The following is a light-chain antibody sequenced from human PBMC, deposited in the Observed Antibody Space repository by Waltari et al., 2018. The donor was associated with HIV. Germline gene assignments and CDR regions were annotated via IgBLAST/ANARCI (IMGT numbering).Light chain of an antibody. CDR2: SAS. CDR3: QRYSRSRT. J-gene: IGKJ1*01. V-gene: IGKV3-20*01. Sequence: IVLTQSPGPPSLFPGEQATLPCRASQSVSSTSLGWYQQKPGESARLLNDSASTRTEVIPSRISSSGCGTDFSLTISRLEAEDVAVYYCQRYSRSRTFGQGTKVEIK. CDR1: QSVSSTS.